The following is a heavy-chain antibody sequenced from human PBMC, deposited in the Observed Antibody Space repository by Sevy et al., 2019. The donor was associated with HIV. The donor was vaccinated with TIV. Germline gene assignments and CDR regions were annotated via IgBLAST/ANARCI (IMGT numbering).Heavy chain of an antibody. D-gene: IGHD3-22*01. J-gene: IGHJ6*02. CDR3: ARVSSIYYDRGYFYAMDV. CDR1: RFTFKSYW. CDR2: INQDGGEK. Sequence: CGYLRLSCAASRFTFKSYWMTWVRQAPGKGLERVANINQDGGEKYHLDSVKGRFTISRDNAKNSLFLQMNSLSAEDSEVYFCARVSSIYYDRGYFYAMDVWGQGTTVYVSS. V-gene: IGHV3-7*01.